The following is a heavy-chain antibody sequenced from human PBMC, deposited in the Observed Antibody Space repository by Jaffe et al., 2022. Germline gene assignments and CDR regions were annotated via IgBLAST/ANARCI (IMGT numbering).Heavy chain of an antibody. Sequence: QVQLVESGGGVVQPGGSLRLSCAASGFTFSSYGMHWVRQAPGKGLEWVAFIRYDGSNKYYADSVKGRFTISRDNSKNTLYLQMNSLRAEDTAVYYCAKDDSYNWNYAPHFDYWGQGTLVTVSS. J-gene: IGHJ4*02. D-gene: IGHD1-7*01. CDR3: AKDDSYNWNYAPHFDY. CDR1: GFTFSSYG. CDR2: IRYDGSNK. V-gene: IGHV3-30*02.